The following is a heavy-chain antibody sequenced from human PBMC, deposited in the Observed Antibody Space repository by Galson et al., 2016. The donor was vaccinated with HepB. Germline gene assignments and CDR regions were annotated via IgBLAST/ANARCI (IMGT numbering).Heavy chain of an antibody. CDR2: IKGDGSDT. CDR3: ARDDDTWGN. D-gene: IGHD3-16*01. J-gene: IGHJ4*02. Sequence: SLRLSCAASGFIFSTYWMSWVRQAPGKGLEWVATIKGDGSDTYYVDSVKGRFTISRDNAMNSLFLQMNSLRAEDSAVYYCARDDDTWGNWGQGTLVSVSS. CDR1: GFIFSTYW. V-gene: IGHV3-7*03.